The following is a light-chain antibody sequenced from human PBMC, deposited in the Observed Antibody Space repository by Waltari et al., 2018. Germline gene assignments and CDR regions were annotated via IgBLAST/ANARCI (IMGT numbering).Light chain of an antibody. CDR3: QQSSGWPPSIT. V-gene: IGKV3-11*01. J-gene: IGKJ5*01. CDR2: DAS. Sequence: EIVLTQSPATLSLSPGDRATLSCRASQSVGNFLAWYQHKPGQAPRLLIYDASNRATGIPATFSGSGSGTDFTLTISSLQPEDFALYYCQQSSGWPPSITFGQGTRLEI. CDR1: QSVGNF.